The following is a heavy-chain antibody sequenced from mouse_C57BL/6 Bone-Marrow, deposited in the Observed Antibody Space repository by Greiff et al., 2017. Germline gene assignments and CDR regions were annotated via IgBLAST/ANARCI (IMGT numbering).Heavy chain of an antibody. V-gene: IGHV14-4*01. CDR2: IDPENGDT. CDR3: TTYDGYYWYFDV. D-gene: IGHD2-3*01. Sequence: EVMLVESGAELVRPGASVKLSCTASGFNIKDDYMHWVKQRPEQGLEWIGWIDPENGDTEYASKFQGKATITADTSSNTAYLQRSSLTSEDTAVYYCTTYDGYYWYFDVWGTGTTVTVSS. CDR1: GFNIKDDY. J-gene: IGHJ1*03.